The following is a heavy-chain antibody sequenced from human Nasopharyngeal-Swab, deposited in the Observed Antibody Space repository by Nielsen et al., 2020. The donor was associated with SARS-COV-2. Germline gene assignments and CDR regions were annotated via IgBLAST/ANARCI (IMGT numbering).Heavy chain of an antibody. CDR1: GFSFNNYG. CDR2: ISYEGSKK. V-gene: IGHV3-30*18. D-gene: IGHD3-10*01. Sequence: GESLKISCTASGFSFNNYGMHLVRQAPGKGLEWVAVISYEGSKKKYAESVEGRFTISRDFSKNTLYLQMNSLRPEDTAMYYCAKANVIFWFGQFKNDGFDIWGQGTMVAVSS. J-gene: IGHJ3*02. CDR3: AKANVIFWFGQFKNDGFDI.